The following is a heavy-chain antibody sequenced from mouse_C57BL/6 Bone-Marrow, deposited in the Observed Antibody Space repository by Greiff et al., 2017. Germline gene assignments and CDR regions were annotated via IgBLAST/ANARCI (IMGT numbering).Heavy chain of an antibody. Sequence: VQLQQSGAELVRPGTSVKMSCKASGYTFTNYWIGWAKQRPGHGLEWIGDIYPGGGYTNYNEKFKGKATLTADKSSRTAYMELSSLTSEDSAVYYCARSYDYDDYTMDYWGQGTSVTVSS. CDR2: IYPGGGYT. CDR1: GYTFTNYW. D-gene: IGHD2-4*01. CDR3: ARSYDYDDYTMDY. V-gene: IGHV1-63*01. J-gene: IGHJ4*01.